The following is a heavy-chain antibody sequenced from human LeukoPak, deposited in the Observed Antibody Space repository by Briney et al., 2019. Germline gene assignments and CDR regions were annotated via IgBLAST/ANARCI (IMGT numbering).Heavy chain of an antibody. V-gene: IGHV3-30-3*01. CDR1: GFTFSSYA. CDR2: ISYDGSNK. D-gene: IGHD6-19*01. Sequence: PGRSLRLSCAASGFTFSSYAMHWVRQAPGKGLEWVAVISYDGSNKYYADSVKGRFTISRDNSKNTLFLQMNSLRAEDTAVYYCSKGQWLVEQTFDYWGQGTLVTVSS. J-gene: IGHJ4*02. CDR3: SKGQWLVEQTFDY.